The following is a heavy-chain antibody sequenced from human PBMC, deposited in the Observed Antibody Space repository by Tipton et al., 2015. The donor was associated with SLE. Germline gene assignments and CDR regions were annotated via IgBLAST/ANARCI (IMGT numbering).Heavy chain of an antibody. CDR3: ARALGTRGNPYYYYYMDV. D-gene: IGHD3-10*01. J-gene: IGHJ6*03. CDR1: GGSFSGYY. Sequence: LFLTCAVYGGSFSGYYWSWIRQSPGKGLEWIGNIYHSGSTDYNPSLKSRVTISVYTSKNQFSLKLSSVTAADTAVYYCARALGTRGNPYYYYYMDVWGKGTTVTVSS. CDR2: IYHSGST. V-gene: IGHV4-34*01.